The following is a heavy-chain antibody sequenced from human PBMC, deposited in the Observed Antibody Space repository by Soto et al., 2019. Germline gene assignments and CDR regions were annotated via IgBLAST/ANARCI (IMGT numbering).Heavy chain of an antibody. J-gene: IGHJ4*02. CDR1: GGSFSGYY. CDR2: INHSGST. D-gene: IGHD3-10*01. Sequence: SETMSLTCAVCGGSFSGYYWSWIRQPPGKGLEWIGEINHSGSTNYNPSLKSRVTISVDTSKNQFSLKLSSVTAADTAVYYCARGLKRRLYGSGSYYNGFLDYWGQGTLVTVS. CDR3: ARGLKRRLYGSGSYYNGFLDY. V-gene: IGHV4-34*01.